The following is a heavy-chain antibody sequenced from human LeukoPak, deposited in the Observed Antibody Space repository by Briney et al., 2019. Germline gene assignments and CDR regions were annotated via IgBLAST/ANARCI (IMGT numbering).Heavy chain of an antibody. CDR1: GGTFSSYA. CDR2: IIPIFGTA. Sequence: SVKVSCKASGGTFSSYAISWVRQAPGQGLEWMGRIIPIFGTANYAQKFQGRVTITTDESTSTAYMELSSLRSEDTAVYYCARDLTGSSSWYELDYYYYMDVWGKGTTVTVSS. CDR3: ARDLTGSSSWYELDYYYYMDV. J-gene: IGHJ6*03. V-gene: IGHV1-69*05. D-gene: IGHD6-13*01.